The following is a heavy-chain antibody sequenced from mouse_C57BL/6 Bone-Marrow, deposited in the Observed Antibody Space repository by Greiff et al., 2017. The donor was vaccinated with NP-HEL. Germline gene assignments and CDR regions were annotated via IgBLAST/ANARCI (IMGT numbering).Heavy chain of an antibody. Sequence: QVQLQQSGPELVKPGASVKISCKASGYAFSSSWINWVKQRPGKGLEWIGRIYPGDGDTNYNGKFKGKATLTADKSSSTAYMQLSSLTSEDSAVYFCARRGYGPYYAMDYWGQGTSVTVSS. D-gene: IGHD3-1*01. CDR2: IYPGDGDT. CDR3: ARRGYGPYYAMDY. CDR1: GYAFSSSW. J-gene: IGHJ4*01. V-gene: IGHV1-82*01.